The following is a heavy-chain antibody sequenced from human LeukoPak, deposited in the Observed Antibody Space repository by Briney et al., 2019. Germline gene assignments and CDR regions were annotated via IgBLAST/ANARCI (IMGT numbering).Heavy chain of an antibody. Sequence: PGGSLRLSCAASGFIFSNYEMNWVRQAPGKGLEWVSYINRGGGTAYYADSVKGRFTISRDNAKNSLYLQMNSLRAEDTAVYYCARMDSYWGQGTLVTVSS. CDR2: INRGGGTA. CDR3: ARMDSY. CDR1: GFIFSNYE. V-gene: IGHV3-48*03. J-gene: IGHJ4*02. D-gene: IGHD2-2*03.